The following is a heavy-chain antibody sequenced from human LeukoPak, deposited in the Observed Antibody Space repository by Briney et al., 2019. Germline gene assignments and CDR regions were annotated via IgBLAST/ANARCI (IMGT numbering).Heavy chain of an antibody. Sequence: SVKVSCKASGGTFSSYAISWVRQAPGQGLEWMGGIIPIFGTANYAQKFQGRVTITTDESTSTAYMELSSLRSEDTAVYYCARGVGWEPGHGDYYYMDVWGKGTTVTVSS. J-gene: IGHJ6*03. V-gene: IGHV1-69*05. CDR3: ARGVGWEPGHGDYYYMDV. D-gene: IGHD4-23*01. CDR2: IIPIFGTA. CDR1: GGTFSSYA.